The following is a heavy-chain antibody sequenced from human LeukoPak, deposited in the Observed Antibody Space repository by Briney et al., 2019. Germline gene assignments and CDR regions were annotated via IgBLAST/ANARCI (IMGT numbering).Heavy chain of an antibody. D-gene: IGHD3-10*01. CDR3: ARGSGELAYNWFDP. Sequence: ASVKVSCKASGGTFSSYTISWVRQATGQGLEWMGRIIPILGIANYAQKFQGRVTITADKSTSTAYMELSSLRSEDTAVYYCARGSGELAYNWFDPWGQGTLVTVSS. CDR1: GGTFSSYT. V-gene: IGHV1-69*02. J-gene: IGHJ5*02. CDR2: IIPILGIA.